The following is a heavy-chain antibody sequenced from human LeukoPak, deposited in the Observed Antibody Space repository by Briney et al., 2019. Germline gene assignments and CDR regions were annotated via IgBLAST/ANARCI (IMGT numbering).Heavy chain of an antibody. D-gene: IGHD6-19*01. CDR1: GFTFDDYA. Sequence: GGSLRLSCAASGFTFDDYAMHWVRQAPGKGLEWVSGISWNSGSIGYADSVKGRFTISRDNAKNSLYLQMNSLRAEDTALNYCARDMEIHSSGWYGEDPWGQGTLVTVSS. V-gene: IGHV3-9*01. CDR2: ISWNSGSI. CDR3: ARDMEIHSSGWYGEDP. J-gene: IGHJ5*02.